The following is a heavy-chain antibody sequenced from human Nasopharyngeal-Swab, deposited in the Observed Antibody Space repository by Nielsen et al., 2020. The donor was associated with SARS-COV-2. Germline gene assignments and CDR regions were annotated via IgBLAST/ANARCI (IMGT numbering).Heavy chain of an antibody. V-gene: IGHV3-21*01. J-gene: IGHJ6*02. Sequence: GESLKISCAASGFTFSTYSMNWVRQAPGKGLERVSSISSSSSYIYYADSVKGRFTISRDNAKNSLYLQMNSLRAEDTAVYSCASGCVLTGPGCNYYGMGVWGQGTTVTVSS. CDR3: ASGCVLTGPGCNYYGMGV. CDR2: ISSSSSYI. CDR1: GFTFSTYS. D-gene: IGHD3-9*01.